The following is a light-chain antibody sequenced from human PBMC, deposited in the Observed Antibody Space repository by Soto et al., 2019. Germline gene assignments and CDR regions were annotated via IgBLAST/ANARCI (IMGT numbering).Light chain of an antibody. Sequence: EIVLTQSPATLSLSPVKRATLSCRASQSVSSYLAWYQQKPGQAPRLLIYNASNRATGIPDRFSGSGSGTDFSLTISSLEPEDFAVYYCQQRSNWPGTFGQGTKVDIK. CDR2: NAS. J-gene: IGKJ1*01. V-gene: IGKV3-11*01. CDR1: QSVSSY. CDR3: QQRSNWPGT.